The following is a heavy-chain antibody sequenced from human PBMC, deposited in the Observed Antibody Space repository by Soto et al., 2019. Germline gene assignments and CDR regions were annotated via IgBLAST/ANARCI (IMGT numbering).Heavy chain of an antibody. CDR3: TGEVASGY. CDR1: GFTVNTYG. J-gene: IGHJ4*02. V-gene: IGHV3-30*03. Sequence: QVQLVESGGGVVQPGRSLRLSCAVSGFTVNTYGMHWVRQAPGKGLEWVAVISRDGGTKFHADSVKGRFTISRDNSRNTLFLEMNSLRGDDMAVYYCTGEVASGYWGQGTLVTISS. D-gene: IGHD2-8*02. CDR2: ISRDGGTK.